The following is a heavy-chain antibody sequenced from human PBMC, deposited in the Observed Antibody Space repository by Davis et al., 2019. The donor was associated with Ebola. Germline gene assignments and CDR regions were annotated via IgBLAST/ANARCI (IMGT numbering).Heavy chain of an antibody. D-gene: IGHD6-6*01. CDR3: ARCRRPVPDY. V-gene: IGHV4-34*01. CDR2: TNFSGST. J-gene: IGHJ4*02. CDR1: GGSFSGYD. Sequence: MPSETLSLTCAVYGGSFSGYDWSWIRQPQGKGLEWMGETNFSGSTNYNPSLKSRVTISIDTSKNQFSLKLSSVTAADTAVYYCARCRRPVPDYWGQGTLVTVSS.